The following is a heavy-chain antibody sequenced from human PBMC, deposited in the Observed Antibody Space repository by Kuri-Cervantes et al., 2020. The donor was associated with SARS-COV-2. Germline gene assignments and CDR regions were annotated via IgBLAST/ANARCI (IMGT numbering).Heavy chain of an antibody. CDR3: ARSEVDIVAPGQYYFDY. D-gene: IGHD5-12*01. V-gene: IGHV1-46*03. CDR1: GYTFTGYY. CDR2: INPSGGST. Sequence: ASVKVSCKASGYTFTGYYMHWVRQAPGQGLEWMGIINPSGGSTSYAQKFQGRVTMTRDTSTSTVYMELSSLRSEDTAVYYCARSEVDIVAPGQYYFDYWGQGTLVTVSS. J-gene: IGHJ4*02.